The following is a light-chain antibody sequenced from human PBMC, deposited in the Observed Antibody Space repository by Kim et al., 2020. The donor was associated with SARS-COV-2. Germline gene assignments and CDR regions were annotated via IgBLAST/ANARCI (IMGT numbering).Light chain of an antibody. Sequence: SPGERAPLSCRASQSVSSNLAWYQHKPGQAPRLLIHGASTRATGIPARFSGSGSGTEFTFTISSLQSEDFAVYYCQQYNKWPLTFGGGTKVDIK. CDR1: QSVSSN. CDR3: QQYNKWPLT. CDR2: GAS. V-gene: IGKV3D-15*01. J-gene: IGKJ4*01.